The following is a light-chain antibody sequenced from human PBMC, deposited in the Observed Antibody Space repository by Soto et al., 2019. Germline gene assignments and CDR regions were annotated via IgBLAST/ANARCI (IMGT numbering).Light chain of an antibody. CDR2: GES. Sequence: EIVLTQSPGTLSLSPGARATLSCRASQSVSNNYLAWYQQKPGQAPRLLIYGESNRATGIPDRFSGSGSGTDFTLTISRLEPEDFAVYYCQQYGSSGTFGQGTKVDIK. V-gene: IGKV3-20*01. J-gene: IGKJ1*01. CDR3: QQYGSSGT. CDR1: QSVSNNY.